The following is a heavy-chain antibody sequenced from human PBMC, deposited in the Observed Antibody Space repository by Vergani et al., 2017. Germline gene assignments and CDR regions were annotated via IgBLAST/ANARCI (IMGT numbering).Heavy chain of an antibody. CDR1: GFTFNQYG. D-gene: IGHD1-14*01. V-gene: IGHV3-33*01. CDR3: ARDLRLLYNRFDP. CDR2: TWYDGNNK. J-gene: IGHJ5*02. Sequence: QVQLVESGGGVVQPGRSLRLSCAALGFTFNQYGMHWVRKAPGTGLEWVAVTWYDGNNKQSADSVKGRITISSDNSKSTMYLQMNSLRDKDTGVYYCARDLRLLYNRFDPWGQGSLVTVSS.